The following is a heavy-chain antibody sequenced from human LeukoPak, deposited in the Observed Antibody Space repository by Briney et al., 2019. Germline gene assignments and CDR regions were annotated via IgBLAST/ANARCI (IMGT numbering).Heavy chain of an antibody. CDR2: ISYSGST. CDR3: ARLGTYYDILTGPVNTFDI. V-gene: IGHV4-39*01. J-gene: IGHJ3*02. Sequence: KPSETLSLTCSVSGGSISSSTYYWGWIRQPPGKGLEWIGSISYSGSTYYNPSLRSQVTISVDTSKNQFSLKLSSVTAADTAVYYCARLGTYYDILTGPVNTFDIWGQGTMVTVSS. CDR1: GGSISSSTYY. D-gene: IGHD3-9*01.